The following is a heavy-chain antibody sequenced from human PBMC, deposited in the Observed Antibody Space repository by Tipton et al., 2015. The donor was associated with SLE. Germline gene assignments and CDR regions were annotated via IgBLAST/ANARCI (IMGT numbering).Heavy chain of an antibody. CDR2: ISIDVNKK. J-gene: IGHJ5*02. V-gene: IGHV3-30-3*01. Sequence: SLRLSCVASGFTFRNFGFHWIRQAPGKGLEWVAYISIDVNKKDCADSVKGRFTISRDNSKNTLYLQINRLRPEDTAVYYCAKALETWGQGTLVTVSS. CDR3: AKALET. CDR1: GFTFRNFG.